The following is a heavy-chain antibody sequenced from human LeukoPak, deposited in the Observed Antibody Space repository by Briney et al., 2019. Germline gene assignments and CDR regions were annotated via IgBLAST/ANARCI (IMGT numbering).Heavy chain of an antibody. D-gene: IGHD3-16*01. Sequence: SGGSLRLSCAASGFTFSSYALHWVRQAPGKGLEWVAVISYDGSNKYYADSVKGRFTISRDNSKNTLYLQMNSLRAEDTAVYYCARDLPGGGFDYWGQGTLVTVSS. CDR1: GFTFSSYA. J-gene: IGHJ4*02. CDR3: ARDLPGGGFDY. V-gene: IGHV3-30-3*01. CDR2: ISYDGSNK.